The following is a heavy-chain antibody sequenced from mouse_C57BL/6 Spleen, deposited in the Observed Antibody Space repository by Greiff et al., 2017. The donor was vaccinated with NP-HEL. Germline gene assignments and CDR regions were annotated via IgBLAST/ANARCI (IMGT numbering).Heavy chain of an antibody. J-gene: IGHJ1*03. D-gene: IGHD1-1*01. CDR3: AGSYDGSSHWYFDV. Sequence: VQLQQSGAELMKPGASVKLSCKATGYTFTGYWIEWVKQRPGNGLEWIGEILPGSGCTNYNEKFKGKATFTADKSSNTAYMQLSSLTTEDSAIYYCAGSYDGSSHWYFDVWGTGTTVTVSS. CDR1: GYTFTGYW. CDR2: ILPGSGCT. V-gene: IGHV1-9*01.